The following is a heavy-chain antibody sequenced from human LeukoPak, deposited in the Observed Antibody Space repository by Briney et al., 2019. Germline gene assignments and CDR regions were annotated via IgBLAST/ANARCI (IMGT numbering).Heavy chain of an antibody. D-gene: IGHD6-6*01. CDR2: IYHSEST. CDR1: GYSISSGYY. Sequence: SETLSLTCAVSGYSISSGYYWAWIRQPPGKGLEWIGSIYHSESTYYNPSLKSRVTISVDTSKNQFSLKLSSVTAADTAVYYCARQFVRDAFDIWGQGTMVTVSS. V-gene: IGHV4-38-2*01. J-gene: IGHJ3*02. CDR3: ARQFVRDAFDI.